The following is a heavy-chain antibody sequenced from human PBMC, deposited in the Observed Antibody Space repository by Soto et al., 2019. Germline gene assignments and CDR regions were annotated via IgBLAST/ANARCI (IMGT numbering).Heavy chain of an antibody. V-gene: IGHV1-18*01. Sequence: ASVKVSCKASGYTFTNFGISWVRQAPGQGLEWMGWISAYNGNTNYAQKFQGRVTMTRDNSKNTLYLQMNSLKTEDTAVYYCTAKSYTLNVDYWGRGTLVTVSS. J-gene: IGHJ4*02. D-gene: IGHD3-16*01. CDR3: TAKSYTLNVDY. CDR2: ISAYNGNT. CDR1: GYTFTNFG.